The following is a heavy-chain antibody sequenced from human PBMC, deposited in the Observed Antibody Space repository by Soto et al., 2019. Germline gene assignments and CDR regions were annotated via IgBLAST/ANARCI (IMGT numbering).Heavy chain of an antibody. V-gene: IGHV3-43*01. J-gene: IGHJ6*02. CDR1: GFTFDDYT. D-gene: IGHD2-2*01. CDR2: ISWDGGST. Sequence: VQLVESGGVVVQPGGSLRLSCAASGFTFDDYTMNWVRQAPGKGLEWVSLISWDGGSTYYADSVKGRFTIPRDNSKNSLYLQMNSLRTEDTALYYCAKGIVEGPNIYASDYYYCMDVWGQGTTVTVSS. CDR3: AKGIVEGPNIYASDYYYCMDV.